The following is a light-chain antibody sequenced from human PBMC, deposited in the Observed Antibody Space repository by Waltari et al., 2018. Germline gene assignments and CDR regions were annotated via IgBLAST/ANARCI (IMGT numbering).Light chain of an antibody. J-gene: IGKJ1*01. CDR2: AAS. Sequence: SCKARQIVGRYLAWYQQKPVQAPMRLIYAASTRATGIPDRFSGSGSGTDFSLTISRLESEDFAVYYCQKYVNLPATFGQGTKVEIK. V-gene: IGKV3-20*01. CDR1: QIVGRY. CDR3: QKYVNLPAT.